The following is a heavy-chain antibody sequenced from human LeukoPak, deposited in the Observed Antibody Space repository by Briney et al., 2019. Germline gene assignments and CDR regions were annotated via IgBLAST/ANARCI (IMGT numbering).Heavy chain of an antibody. J-gene: IGHJ4*02. CDR2: IYPDDSDS. CDR3: ARVGSVTNFGVVSYYFDY. CDR1: GYSFDYYW. Sequence: GESLKISCKASGYSFDYYWIALVRQMPGKGLEWMGIIYPDDSDSTYSPSFQGQVTISVDKSINTAYLQWSSLKASNTAIYYCARVGSVTNFGVVSYYFDYWGQGTLVTVSS. V-gene: IGHV5-51*01. D-gene: IGHD3-3*01.